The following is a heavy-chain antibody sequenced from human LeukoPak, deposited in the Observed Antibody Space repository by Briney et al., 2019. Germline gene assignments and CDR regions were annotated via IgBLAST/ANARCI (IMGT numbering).Heavy chain of an antibody. CDR1: GDSVSSNSAA. D-gene: IGHD6-19*01. J-gene: IGHJ6*02. V-gene: IGHV6-1*01. Sequence: SQTLSLTCAISGDSVSSNSAAWNWIRQSPSRGLEWLGRTYYRSKWYNDYAVSVKSRITINPDTSKNQFSLQLNSVTPEDTAVYYCARVLYVAVAGSGNYYYYGMDVGGQGTTVTVSS. CDR2: TYYRSKWYN. CDR3: ARVLYVAVAGSGNYYYYGMDV.